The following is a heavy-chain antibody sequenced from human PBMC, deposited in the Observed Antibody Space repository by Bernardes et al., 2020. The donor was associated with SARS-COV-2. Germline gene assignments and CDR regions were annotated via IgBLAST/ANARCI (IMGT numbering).Heavy chain of an antibody. Sequence: GGSLRLSCAASGFTFDDYAMHWVRQAPGKGLEWVSLISGDGGSTYYADSVKGRFTIARDNSKNSLYLQMNSLRTEDTALYYCAGTSIAATEAYYYYGMDVWGQGTTVTVSS. CDR1: GFTFDDYA. V-gene: IGHV3-43*02. J-gene: IGHJ6*02. D-gene: IGHD6-13*01. CDR2: ISGDGGST. CDR3: AGTSIAATEAYYYYGMDV.